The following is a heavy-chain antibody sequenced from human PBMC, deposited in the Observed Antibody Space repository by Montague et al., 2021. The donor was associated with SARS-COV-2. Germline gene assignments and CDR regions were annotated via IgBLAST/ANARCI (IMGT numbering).Heavy chain of an antibody. CDR1: GDSVWSNTAA. J-gene: IGHJ4*02. CDR2: TNYRSKWTS. D-gene: IGHD4-17*01. CDR3: VRDTGSAQAGFDA. Sequence: CAISGDSVWSNTAAWNWIRQSPSGGLEWLGRTNYRSKWTSDYATXVDGRISIDPDTSKNQFFLHLRSVTPEDTGVYYCVRDTGSAQAGFDAWGQGTLVTVSS. V-gene: IGHV6-1*01.